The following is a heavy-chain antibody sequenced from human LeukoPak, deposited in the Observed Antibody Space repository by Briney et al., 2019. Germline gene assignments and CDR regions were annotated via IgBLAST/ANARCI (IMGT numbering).Heavy chain of an antibody. V-gene: IGHV4-59*08. CDR2: IYYSGST. CDR1: GGSISSYY. D-gene: IGHD6-19*01. Sequence: SETLSLTCTVSGGSISSYYWSWIRQPPGKGLEWIGYIYYSGSTNYNPSLKSRVTISVDTSKNQFSLKLSSVTAADTAVYYCARHSSGWYIRYFDYWGQGTLVTVSS. J-gene: IGHJ4*02. CDR3: ARHSSGWYIRYFDY.